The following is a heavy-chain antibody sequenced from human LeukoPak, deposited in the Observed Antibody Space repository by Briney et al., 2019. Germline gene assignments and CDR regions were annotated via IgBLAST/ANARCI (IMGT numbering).Heavy chain of an antibody. V-gene: IGHV4-61*01. D-gene: IGHD1-7*01. CDR3: ARRGHNWNYARLYWFDP. CDR2: IYYSGST. CDR1: GGSISSGSYY. J-gene: IGHJ5*02. Sequence: PSQTLSLTCTVSGGSISSGSYYWSWIRQPPGKGLEWIGYIYYSGSTNYNPSLQSRVTISVDTSKNQFSLKLSSVTAADTAVYYCARRGHNWNYARLYWFDPWGQGTLVTVSS.